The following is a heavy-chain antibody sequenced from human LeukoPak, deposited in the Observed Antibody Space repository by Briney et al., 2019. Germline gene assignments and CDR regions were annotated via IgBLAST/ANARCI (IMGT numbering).Heavy chain of an antibody. V-gene: IGHV3-21*04. D-gene: IGHD3-10*01. Sequence: GGSLRLSCTASGFTFSSYSMNWVRHAPGNGLELVSSISSNSSYIYYADSVKGRFIISRDNSKNTVYLQMNSLRAEDTAVYYCAKDRLGALLYFDIWGQGTMVTVSS. J-gene: IGHJ3*02. CDR1: GFTFSSYS. CDR3: AKDRLGALLYFDI. CDR2: ISSNSSYI.